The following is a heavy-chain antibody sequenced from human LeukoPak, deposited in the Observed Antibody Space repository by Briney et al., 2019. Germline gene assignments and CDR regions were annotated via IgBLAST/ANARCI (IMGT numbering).Heavy chain of an antibody. Sequence: SETLSLTCAVSGGSITSGGYSWSWIRQPPGTGLEWIGYIYYSGSTYYNPSLQSRVTISADTSKNQFSLRLSSVTAADTAVYYCVRGASCLGDSCYSGDAFDVWGQGTLVTVSS. J-gene: IGHJ3*01. V-gene: IGHV4-30-4*07. D-gene: IGHD2-15*01. CDR2: IYYSGST. CDR3: VRGASCLGDSCYSGDAFDV. CDR1: GGSITSGGYS.